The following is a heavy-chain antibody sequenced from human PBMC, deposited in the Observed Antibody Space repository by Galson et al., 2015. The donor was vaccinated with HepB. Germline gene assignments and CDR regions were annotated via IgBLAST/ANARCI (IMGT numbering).Heavy chain of an antibody. CDR2: IDWDDDK. CDR1: GFSLSTSGMC. V-gene: IGHV2-70*11. CDR3: ARHPGIAVAGTSWGAFDI. Sequence: PALVKPTQTLTLTCTFSGFSLSTSGMCVSWIRQPPGKALEWLARIDWDDDKYYSTSLKTRLTISKDTSKNQVVLTMTNMDPVDTATYYCARHPGIAVAGTSWGAFDIWGQGTLVTVSS. D-gene: IGHD6-19*01. J-gene: IGHJ3*02.